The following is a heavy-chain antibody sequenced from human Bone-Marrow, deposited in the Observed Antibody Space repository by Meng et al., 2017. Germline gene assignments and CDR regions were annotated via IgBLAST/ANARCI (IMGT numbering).Heavy chain of an antibody. D-gene: IGHD2-2*01. J-gene: IGHJ4*02. CDR3: ARDGYSDCSRTSCFDY. V-gene: IGHV1-69*13. Sequence: SVKVSCKASGYTFTGYYIHWVRQAPGQGLEWMGGIIPIFGTANYAQKFQGRVTITADESTSTAYMELSSLRSEDTAVYYCARDGYSDCSRTSCFDYWGQGTLVTVSS. CDR1: GYTFTGYY. CDR2: IIPIFGTA.